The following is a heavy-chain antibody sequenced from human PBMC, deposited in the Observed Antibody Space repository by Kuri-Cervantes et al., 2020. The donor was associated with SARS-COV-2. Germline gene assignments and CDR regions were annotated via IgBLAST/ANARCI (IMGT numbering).Heavy chain of an antibody. J-gene: IGHJ4*02. V-gene: IGHV3-30*04. CDR3: VKGLLLYHLLIDF. CDR1: GFTFSSYA. Sequence: SLRLSCAASGFTFSSYAMHWVRQAPGKGLEGVAVISYDGSNKYYADSVKGRFTISRDQSKITLYLEMNSVQVEDTAIYFCVKGLLLYHLLIDFWGQGTLVTVSS. D-gene: IGHD2-2*01. CDR2: ISYDGSNK.